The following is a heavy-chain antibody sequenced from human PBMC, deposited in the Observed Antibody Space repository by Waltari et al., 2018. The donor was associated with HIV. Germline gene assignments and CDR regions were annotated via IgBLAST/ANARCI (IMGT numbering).Heavy chain of an antibody. J-gene: IGHJ5*02. CDR2: IYYSGRNYYDSGSP. CDR1: GGSISSVVNH. V-gene: IGHV4-39*07. D-gene: IGHD1-26*01. CDR3: TRDSSAKWAQDL. Sequence: QLQLRESGPGLVKPSETLSLTCSVSGGSISSVVNHWGWIRQPPGKGLEWIGSIYYSGRNYYDSGSPHYNPSLRSRVTISVDRSQNHFSLKLNSLTTADTAVYFCTRDSSAKWAQDLWGQGTLVTVSS.